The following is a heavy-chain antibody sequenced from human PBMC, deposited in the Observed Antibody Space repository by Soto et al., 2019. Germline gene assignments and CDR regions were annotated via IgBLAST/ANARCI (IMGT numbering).Heavy chain of an antibody. D-gene: IGHD2-8*02. J-gene: IGHJ5*02. CDR3: ARGLYRYFAPPYNWFDP. V-gene: IGHV4-31*03. Sequence: PSETLSLTCTVSGGSISSGGYYWSWIRQHPGKGLEWIGYIYYSGSTYYNPSLKSRVTISVDTSKNQFSLKLSSVTAADTAVYYCARGLYRYFAPPYNWFDPWGQGTLVTVSP. CDR2: IYYSGST. CDR1: GGSISSGGYY.